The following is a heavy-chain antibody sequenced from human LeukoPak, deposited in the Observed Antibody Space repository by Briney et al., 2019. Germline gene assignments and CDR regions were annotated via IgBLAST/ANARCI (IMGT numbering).Heavy chain of an antibody. CDR1: GFTFSNFW. CDR3: ARAASYNYNNRPYLFDS. CDR2: IKQDGSEK. D-gene: IGHD3-10*01. J-gene: IGHJ4*02. Sequence: QPGGSLRLSCAASGFTFSNFWMSWVRQAPGQGLEWVANIKQDGSEKYYVDSVEGRFIISRDNAKNSLYLHMDSLGAGDTAVYFCARAASYNYNNRPYLFDSWGQGTLVAVSS. V-gene: IGHV3-7*01.